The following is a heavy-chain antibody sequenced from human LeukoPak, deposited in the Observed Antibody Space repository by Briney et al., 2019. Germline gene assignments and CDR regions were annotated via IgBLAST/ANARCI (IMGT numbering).Heavy chain of an antibody. CDR3: ARSMPSPSPQLWLPYYYYYMDV. CDR1: GGSISSSSYY. Sequence: SETLSLTCTVSGGSISSSSYYWGWIRQPPGKGLEWIGSIYYSGSTYYNPSLKSRVTISVDTSKNQFSLRLSSVTAADTAVYYCARSMPSPSPQLWLPYYYYYMDVWGKGTTVTVSS. CDR2: IYYSGST. D-gene: IGHD5-18*01. J-gene: IGHJ6*03. V-gene: IGHV4-39*01.